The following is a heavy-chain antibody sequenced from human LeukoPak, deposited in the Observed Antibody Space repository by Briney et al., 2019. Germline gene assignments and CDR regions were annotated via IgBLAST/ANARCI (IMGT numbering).Heavy chain of an antibody. Sequence: VASVKVSCKASGYTFTNYYMHWERRAPGQGLEWIGIINPSGGSTRSAQNFQDRVTMTRDTSTSTVYMELSSLRSEDTAVYYCARGPATATAWPFDYWGQGTLVTVSS. D-gene: IGHD6-13*01. V-gene: IGHV1-46*01. CDR2: INPSGGST. CDR3: ARGPATATAWPFDY. J-gene: IGHJ4*02. CDR1: GYTFTNYY.